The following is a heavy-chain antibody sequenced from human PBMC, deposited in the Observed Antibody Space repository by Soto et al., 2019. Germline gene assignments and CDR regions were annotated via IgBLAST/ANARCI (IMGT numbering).Heavy chain of an antibody. J-gene: IGHJ6*02. CDR3: ATRIYTTIPGGMDV. CDR2: ISGSGDVT. D-gene: IGHD2-2*02. Sequence: EVQLLESGGGLAQPGGSLRLSCTATDHAMSWVRQAPGKGLEWVSAISGSGDVTHYGDSVKGRFTISRDNSKNTMYLQMDCLRVDDTAVYYCATRIYTTIPGGMDVWGQGTTVTVSS. CDR1: DHA. V-gene: IGHV3-20*04.